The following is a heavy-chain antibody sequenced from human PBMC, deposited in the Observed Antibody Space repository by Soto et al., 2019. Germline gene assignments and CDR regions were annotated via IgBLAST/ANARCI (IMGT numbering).Heavy chain of an antibody. J-gene: IGHJ4*02. D-gene: IGHD4-4*01. Sequence: QVQLVQSGGEVKKPGASVKVSCKASGYTFIDNGIAWVREAPGQGLEWMGWISTKYGSTKYAQKYQGRVTMTTDTSTSTAYVELRSLRPDDTAVYYCARVGPGWQQYYFDFWGQGTLVTVSS. CDR3: ARVGPGWQQYYFDF. CDR1: GYTFIDNG. CDR2: ISTKYGST. V-gene: IGHV1-18*01.